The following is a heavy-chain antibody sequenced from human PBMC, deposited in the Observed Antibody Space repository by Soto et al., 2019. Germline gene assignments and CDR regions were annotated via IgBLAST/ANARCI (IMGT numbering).Heavy chain of an antibody. CDR3: ARGGRIVDTGIGYYYYHAMDV. J-gene: IGHJ6*02. D-gene: IGHD5-18*01. Sequence: ASVKVSCKASGYTFTSYYIHWVRQAPGQGLEWMGIFNPTGDTASYAQKLQARVTMTRDTSTGTAYMELGSLRSEDTAVYYCARGGRIVDTGIGYYYYHAMDVWGQGTTVTFS. CDR1: GYTFTSYY. CDR2: FNPTGDTA. V-gene: IGHV1-46*01.